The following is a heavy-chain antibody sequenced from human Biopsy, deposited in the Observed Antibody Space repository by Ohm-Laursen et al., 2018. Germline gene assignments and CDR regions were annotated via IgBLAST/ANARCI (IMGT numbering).Heavy chain of an antibody. CDR2: IFYRGST. D-gene: IGHD3-22*01. Sequence: PGTLSLTCTVSGGSISNNNYYRGWIRQPPGKGLEWIGSIFYRGSTHYKPSLKSRVNISVDTSKNQFSLKLNSVTAADTAVYYCARGDYFDSNGYFWFDPWGQGTLVTVSS. CDR3: ARGDYFDSNGYFWFDP. V-gene: IGHV4-39*07. J-gene: IGHJ5*02. CDR1: GGSISNNNYY.